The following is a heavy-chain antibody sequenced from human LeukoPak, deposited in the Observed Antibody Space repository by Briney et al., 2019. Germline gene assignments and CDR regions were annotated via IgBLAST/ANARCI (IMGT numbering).Heavy chain of an antibody. V-gene: IGHV4-34*01. CDR1: GGSFSGYY. D-gene: IGHD2-15*01. CDR2: INHSGST. J-gene: IGHJ6*03. Sequence: SETLSLTCAVYGGSFSGYYWSWIRQPPGKGLEWIGEINHSGSTNYNPSLKSRVTISVDTSKNQFSLKLSSVTAADTAVYYCARDRYCSGGSCYPLDYYMDVWGKGTTVTVSS. CDR3: ARDRYCSGGSCYPLDYYMDV.